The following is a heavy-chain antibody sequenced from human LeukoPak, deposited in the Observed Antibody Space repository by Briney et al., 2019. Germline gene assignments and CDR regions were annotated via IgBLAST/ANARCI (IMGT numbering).Heavy chain of an antibody. J-gene: IGHJ4*02. CDR2: ISHTGST. Sequence: SETLSLTCAVYGESFSDYYWNWIRQPPGKGLEWIGEISHTGSTNYNPSLKSRVTISLDTSKNQFSLKLNSVTAADTAVYYCARQRFGWYPRPFDSWGQGTLVTVSS. CDR1: GESFSDYY. CDR3: ARQRFGWYPRPFDS. V-gene: IGHV4-34*01. D-gene: IGHD6-19*01.